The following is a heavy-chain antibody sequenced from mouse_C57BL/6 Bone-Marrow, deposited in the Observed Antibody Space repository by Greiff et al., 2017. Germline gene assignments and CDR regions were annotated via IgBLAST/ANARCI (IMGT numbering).Heavy chain of an antibody. V-gene: IGHV1-53*01. J-gene: IGHJ4*01. Sequence: QVQLQQPGTELVKPGASVKLSCKASVYTFSSYWMHWVKQRPGQGLEWIGNINPSNGGTNYNEKFKSKATLTVDKSSSTAYMQLSILTSEDSACYYCARDDYDAMDDWGQGTSVTVSS. CDR2: INPSNGGT. CDR1: VYTFSSYW. CDR3: ARDDYDAMDD.